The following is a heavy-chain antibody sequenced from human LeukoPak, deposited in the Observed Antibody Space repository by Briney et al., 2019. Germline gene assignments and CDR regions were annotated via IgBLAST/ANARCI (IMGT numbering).Heavy chain of an antibody. Sequence: GRSLRLSCAASGFTFDDYAMHWVRQAPGKGLEWVSGISWNSGSIGYADSVKGRFTISRDNSKNTLYLQMNSLRAEDTAVYYCAKDQAHVVVAATNAFDIWGQGTMVTVS. CDR2: ISWNSGSI. CDR3: AKDQAHVVVAATNAFDI. J-gene: IGHJ3*02. V-gene: IGHV3-9*01. D-gene: IGHD2-15*01. CDR1: GFTFDDYA.